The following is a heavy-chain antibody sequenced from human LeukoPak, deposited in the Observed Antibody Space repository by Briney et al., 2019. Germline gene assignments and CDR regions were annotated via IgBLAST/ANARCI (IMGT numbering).Heavy chain of an antibody. V-gene: IGHV1-8*01. J-gene: IGHJ5*02. CDR2: MNPNSSNT. D-gene: IGHD5-12*01. Sequence: ASVKVSCKASGYTFTSYDINWVRQATGQGLEWMGWMNPNSSNTGYAQKFQGRVTMTRNTSISTAYMELSSLRSEDTAVYYCARAHRGYSGYDYNWFDPWGQGTLVTVSS. CDR3: ARAHRGYSGYDYNWFDP. CDR1: GYTFTSYD.